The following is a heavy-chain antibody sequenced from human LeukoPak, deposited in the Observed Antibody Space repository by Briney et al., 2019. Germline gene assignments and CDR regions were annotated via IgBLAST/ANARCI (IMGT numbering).Heavy chain of an antibody. D-gene: IGHD2-15*01. CDR1: GYTFTSYG. Sequence: GPSVKVSCKASGYTFTSYGISWVRQAPGQGLEWMGWISHYNGNTNYAQKLQGRVTMTTDTSTSTAYMELRSLRSDDTVVYYCARDGVRGYCSGGSCYAYFDYWGQGTLVTVSS. V-gene: IGHV1-18*01. CDR3: ARDGVRGYCSGGSCYAYFDY. J-gene: IGHJ4*02. CDR2: ISHYNGNT.